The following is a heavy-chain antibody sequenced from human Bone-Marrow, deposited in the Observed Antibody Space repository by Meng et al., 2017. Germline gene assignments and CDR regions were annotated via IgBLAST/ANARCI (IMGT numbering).Heavy chain of an antibody. CDR3: ARGRPTGYSSSWYLFDY. V-gene: IGHV3-23*01. J-gene: IGHJ4*02. Sequence: GESLKISCAASGFTFSSYAMSWVRQAPGKGLEWVSAISGSGGSTYYADSVKGRFTISRDNSKNTLYLQMNSLRAEDTAVYYCARGRPTGYSSSWYLFDYWGQGTLVTVSS. D-gene: IGHD6-13*01. CDR1: GFTFSSYA. CDR2: ISGSGGST.